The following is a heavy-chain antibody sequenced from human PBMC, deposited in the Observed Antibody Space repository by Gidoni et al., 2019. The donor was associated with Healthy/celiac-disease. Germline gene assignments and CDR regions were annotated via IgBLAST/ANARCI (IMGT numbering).Heavy chain of an antibody. D-gene: IGHD4-17*01. J-gene: IGHJ3*02. CDR1: GFTFSSDG. CDR3: AREPDYGDYEDAFDI. Sequence: QVQLVESGGGAVQPGRSLRLSCAAPGFTFSSDGIHWVRQAPGKGLEWVAVIWYDGSNKYYADSVKGRFTISRDNSKNTLYLQMNSLRAEDTAVYYCAREPDYGDYEDAFDIWGQGTMVTVSS. V-gene: IGHV3-33*01. CDR2: IWYDGSNK.